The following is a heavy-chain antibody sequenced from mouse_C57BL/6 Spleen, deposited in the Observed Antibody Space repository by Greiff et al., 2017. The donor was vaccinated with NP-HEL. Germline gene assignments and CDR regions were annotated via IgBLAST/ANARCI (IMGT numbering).Heavy chain of an antibody. CDR3: ARQVFAGTWVDY. Sequence: QVQLQQPGAELVRPGSSVKLSCKASGYTFTSYWMHWVKQRPIQGLEWIGNIDPSDSETHYNQKFKDKATLTVDKSSSTAYMQLSSLTSEDSAVYDCARQVFAGTWVDYWGQGTTLTVSS. D-gene: IGHD4-1*01. CDR2: IDPSDSET. V-gene: IGHV1-52*01. J-gene: IGHJ2*01. CDR1: GYTFTSYW.